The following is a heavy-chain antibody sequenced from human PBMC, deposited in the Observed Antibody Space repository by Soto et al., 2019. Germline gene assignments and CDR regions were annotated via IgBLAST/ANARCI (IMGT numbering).Heavy chain of an antibody. CDR2: ISAYNGNT. CDR3: ARDLGRVLYYGPKSDL. V-gene: IGHV1-18*01. J-gene: IGHJ2*01. Sequence: QVQLVQSGAEVKKPGASVKVSCKASGYTFTSYGISWVRQAPGQGLEWMGWISAYNGNTNYAQKLKGRVPMTTDTSTSKAYMELRSMRSDDKAVYYCARDLGRVLYYGPKSDLWGRGTLVTVSS. D-gene: IGHD3-10*01. CDR1: GYTFTSYG.